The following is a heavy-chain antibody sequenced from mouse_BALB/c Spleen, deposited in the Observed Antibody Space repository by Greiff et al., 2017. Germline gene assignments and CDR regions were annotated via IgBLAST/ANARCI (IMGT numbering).Heavy chain of an antibody. V-gene: IGHV5-4*02. D-gene: IGHD2-1*01. J-gene: IGHJ2*01. Sequence: EVMLVESGGGLVKPGGSLKLSCAASGFTFSDYYMYWVRQTPEKRLEWVATISDGGSYTYYPDSVKGRFTISRDNAKNNLYLQMSSLKSEDTAMYYCARRDGNYYFDYWGQGTTLTVSS. CDR1: GFTFSDYY. CDR2: ISDGGSYT. CDR3: ARRDGNYYFDY.